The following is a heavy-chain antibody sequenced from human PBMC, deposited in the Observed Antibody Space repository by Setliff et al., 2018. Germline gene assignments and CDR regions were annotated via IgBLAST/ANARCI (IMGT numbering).Heavy chain of an antibody. CDR1: GGSISGYY. CDR2: IYTSGNT. V-gene: IGHV4-4*08. J-gene: IGHJ4*02. D-gene: IGHD2-8*02. Sequence: PSETLSLTCTVSGGSISGYYWGWIRQPPGKGLEWIGNIYTSGNTNYNPSLKSRVSISVDTSKNQFSLKLRSVTAADTAVFYCARGRGYNTYWYALPYFDSWGQGALVTVSS. CDR3: ARGRGYNTYWYALPYFDS.